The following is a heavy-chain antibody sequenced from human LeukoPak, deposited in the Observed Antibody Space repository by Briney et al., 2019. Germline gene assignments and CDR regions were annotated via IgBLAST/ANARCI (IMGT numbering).Heavy chain of an antibody. D-gene: IGHD1-26*01. CDR2: FDPEDGEA. CDR1: GYTLTELS. Sequence: ASVKVSCKVSGYTLTELSMHWVRQAPGKGLEWMGGFDPEDGEAIYAQKFQGRVTMTEDTSTDTAYMELSSLRSEDTAVYYCATDRVGAFAPGAFDIWGQGTMVTVSS. V-gene: IGHV1-24*01. CDR3: ATDRVGAFAPGAFDI. J-gene: IGHJ3*02.